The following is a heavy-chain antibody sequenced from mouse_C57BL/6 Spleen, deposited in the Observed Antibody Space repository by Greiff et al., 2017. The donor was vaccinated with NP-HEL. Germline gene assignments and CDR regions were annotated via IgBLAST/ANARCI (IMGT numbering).Heavy chain of an antibody. Sequence: QVQLKQPGAELVKPGASVTLSCKASGYTFTSYWMHWVKQRPGRGLEWIGRIDPNSGGTKYNEKFKSKATLTVDKPSSTAYMQLSSLTSEDSAVYYCARGEIYYDYDWYFDVWGTGTTVTVSS. D-gene: IGHD2-4*01. V-gene: IGHV1-72*01. CDR3: ARGEIYYDYDWYFDV. CDR2: IDPNSGGT. J-gene: IGHJ1*03. CDR1: GYTFTSYW.